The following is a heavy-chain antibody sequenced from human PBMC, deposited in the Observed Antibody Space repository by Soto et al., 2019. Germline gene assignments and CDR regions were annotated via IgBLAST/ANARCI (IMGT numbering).Heavy chain of an antibody. V-gene: IGHV4-59*01. CDR3: ARGNDPKIIVVVPGAMGGFDY. Sequence: SETLSLTCTVSGGSISSYYWSWIRQPPGKGLEWIGYIYYSGSTNYNPSLKSRVTISVDTSKNQFSLKLSSVTAADTAVYYCARGNDPKIIVVVPGAMGGFDYWGQGTLVTVSS. J-gene: IGHJ4*02. CDR2: IYYSGST. CDR1: GGSISSYY. D-gene: IGHD2-2*01.